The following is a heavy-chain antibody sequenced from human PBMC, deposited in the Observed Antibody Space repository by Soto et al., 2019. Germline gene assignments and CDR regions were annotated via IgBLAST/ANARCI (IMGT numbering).Heavy chain of an antibody. J-gene: IGHJ4*02. D-gene: IGHD3-3*01. CDR1: GFTSTSYA. V-gene: IGHV3-23*01. CDR2: FSDSGDSGVGT. Sequence: PGGSLRLSCAASGFTSTSYAMSWVRQAPGKGLEWISGFSDSGDSGVGTYYADSVKGRFIISRDSSKYTLYLQMNSLRAEDTAVYYCAKEQYPGSTFFYWGQGTLVTVSS. CDR3: AKEQYPGSTFFY.